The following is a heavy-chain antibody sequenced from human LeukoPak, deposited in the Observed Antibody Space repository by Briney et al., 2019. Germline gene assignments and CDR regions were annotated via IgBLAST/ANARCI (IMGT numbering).Heavy chain of an antibody. J-gene: IGHJ3*02. Sequence: KSSETLSLTCAVYGGSFSGYYWSWIRQPPGKGLEWIGEINHSGSTNYNPSLKSRVTISVDTSKNQFSLKLSSVTAADTAVYYCARGLLLTLGCAFDIWGQGTMVTVSS. V-gene: IGHV4-34*01. CDR3: ARGLLLTLGCAFDI. CDR1: GGSFSGYY. D-gene: IGHD3-22*01. CDR2: INHSGST.